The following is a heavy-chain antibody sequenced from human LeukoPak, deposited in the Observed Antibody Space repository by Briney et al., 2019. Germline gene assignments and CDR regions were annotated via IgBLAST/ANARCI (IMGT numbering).Heavy chain of an antibody. D-gene: IGHD3-10*01. V-gene: IGHV3-74*01. J-gene: IGHJ4*02. CDR2: LNSDGSST. Sequence: GGSLRLSCAASGFTFSNYWMHWVRQAPGKGLVWVSRLNSDGSSTSYADSVKGRFTISRDNAKNTLYLQMNSLRAEDTAVYYCAREGELLVSFDYWGQGTLVTVSS. CDR1: GFTFSNYW. CDR3: AREGELLVSFDY.